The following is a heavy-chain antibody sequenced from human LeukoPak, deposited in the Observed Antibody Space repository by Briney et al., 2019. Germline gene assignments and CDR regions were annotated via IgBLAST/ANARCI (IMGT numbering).Heavy chain of an antibody. CDR3: ARGGLDTAMVDSPNWFDP. CDR1: GDSISNGTYY. Sequence: PSETLSLTCTVSGDSISNGTYYWNWIRQPAGKGLEWIGRIYSTGSTNYNPSLKSRVTISVDTSKNQFSLKLSSVTAADTAVYYCARGGLDTAMVDSPNWFDPWGQGTLVTVSS. CDR2: IYSTGST. J-gene: IGHJ5*02. D-gene: IGHD5-18*01. V-gene: IGHV4-61*02.